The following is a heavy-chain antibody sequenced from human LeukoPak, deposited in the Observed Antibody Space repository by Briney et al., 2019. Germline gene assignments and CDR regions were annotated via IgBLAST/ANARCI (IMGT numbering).Heavy chain of an antibody. CDR2: IKQDGSEK. J-gene: IGHJ4*02. CDR3: AGGFGFLIES. D-gene: IGHD3-3*01. V-gene: IGHV3-7*04. Sequence: GASLRLSCAASGFTFSTYYMAWVRQAPGKGLEWVANIKQDGSEKYYGGSVKGRFTISRDNAKNSLYLQLNSLGVEDTAVYFCAGGFGFLIESWGQGALVTVSS. CDR1: GFTFSTYY.